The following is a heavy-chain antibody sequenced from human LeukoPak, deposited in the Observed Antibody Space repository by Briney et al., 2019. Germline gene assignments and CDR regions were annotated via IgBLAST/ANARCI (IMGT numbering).Heavy chain of an antibody. D-gene: IGHD3-22*01. V-gene: IGHV4-30-2*01. J-gene: IGHJ3*02. CDR2: IYESWST. CDR3: ARARPFTMIVVAPPNDAFDI. Sequence: LSQTLSLTCAVSGGSLSRGGYWGRWVRPPRGKGMGWGGYIYESWSTYYNPSLKSRVTISVDRSKNQFSLKLSSVTAADTAVYYCARARPFTMIVVAPPNDAFDIWGQGTMVTVSS. CDR1: GGSLSRGGYW.